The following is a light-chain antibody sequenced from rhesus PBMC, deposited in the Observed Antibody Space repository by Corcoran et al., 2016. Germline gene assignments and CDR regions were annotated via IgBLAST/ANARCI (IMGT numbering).Light chain of an antibody. CDR2: QTP. CDR1: QGISSW. CDR3: QQYNSAPYS. V-gene: IGKV1-21*01. J-gene: IGKJ2*01. Sequence: DIQMTQSPSSLSASVGDRVTITCRASQGISSWLAWYQQKPGKAPKLLSYQTPSLQSGVPSRFSGNGSGTDFSLTISSLQPEDFATYFCQQYNSAPYSFVQGTKVEIK.